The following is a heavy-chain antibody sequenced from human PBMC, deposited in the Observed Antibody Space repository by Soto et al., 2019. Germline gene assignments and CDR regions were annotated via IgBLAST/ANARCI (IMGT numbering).Heavy chain of an antibody. V-gene: IGHV4-4*07. D-gene: IGHD1-26*01. J-gene: IGHJ6*02. Sequence: LTCTVSGCSISSYYWSWIRQPAGKGLEWIGRIYTSGSTNYNPSLKSRVTMSVDTSKNQFSLKLSSVTAADTAVYYCARSVGTPEYYYYYYGMDVWGQGTTVTVSS. CDR1: GCSISSYY. CDR2: IYTSGST. CDR3: ARSVGTPEYYYYYYGMDV.